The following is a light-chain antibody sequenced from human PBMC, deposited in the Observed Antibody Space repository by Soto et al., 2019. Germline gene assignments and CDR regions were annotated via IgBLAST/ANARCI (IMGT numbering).Light chain of an antibody. CDR3: CSYAHSHVV. CDR1: NSDVGSYNL. Sequence: QYALTQPASVSGSPGQSITISCTGTNSDVGSYNLVSWYQHHPGKAPKLMIYEVIKRPSGVSNRFSGSKSDNTASLTISGLQAEDEADYYCCSYAHSHVVFGGGTKLTVL. V-gene: IGLV2-23*02. J-gene: IGLJ2*01. CDR2: EVI.